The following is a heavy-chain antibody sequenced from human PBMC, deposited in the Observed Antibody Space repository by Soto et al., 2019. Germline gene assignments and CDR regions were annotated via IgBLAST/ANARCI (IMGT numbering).Heavy chain of an antibody. Sequence: SVKVSCEASGGTFSSYAISWVRQAPGQGLEWMGGIIPIFGTANYAQKFQGRVTITADKSTSTAYMELSSLRSEDTAVYYCARVDDYGDYGWFDPWGQGTLVTVSS. V-gene: IGHV1-69*06. J-gene: IGHJ5*02. CDR2: IIPIFGTA. CDR3: ARVDDYGDYGWFDP. D-gene: IGHD4-17*01. CDR1: GGTFSSYA.